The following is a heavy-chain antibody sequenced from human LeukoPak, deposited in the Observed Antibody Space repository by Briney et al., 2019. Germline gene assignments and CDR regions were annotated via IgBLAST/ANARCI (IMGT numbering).Heavy chain of an antibody. V-gene: IGHV4-61*02. D-gene: IGHD6-19*01. J-gene: IGHJ2*01. CDR2: IYTSGST. Sequence: SQTLSLTCTVSGGSISSGSYYWSWIRQPAGKGLEWIGRIYTSGSTNYNPSLKSRVTISVDTSKNQFSLKLSSVTAADTAVYYCARERFIAVALTYIDLWGRGTLVTVSS. CDR3: ARERFIAVALTYIDL. CDR1: GGSISSGSYY.